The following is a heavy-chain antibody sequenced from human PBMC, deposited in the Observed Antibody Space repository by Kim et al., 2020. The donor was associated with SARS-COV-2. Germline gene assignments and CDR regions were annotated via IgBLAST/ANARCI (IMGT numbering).Heavy chain of an antibody. CDR3: ARVGSLRGYSYPEWYFDL. D-gene: IGHD5-18*01. J-gene: IGHJ2*01. CDR2: IIPIFGTA. V-gene: IGHV1-69*13. CDR1: GGTFSSYA. Sequence: SVKVSCKASGGTFSSYAISWVRQAPGQGLEWMGGIIPIFGTANYAQKFQGRVTITADESTSTAYMELSSLRSEDTAVYYCARVGSLRGYSYPEWYFDLWAVAPWSLSPQ.